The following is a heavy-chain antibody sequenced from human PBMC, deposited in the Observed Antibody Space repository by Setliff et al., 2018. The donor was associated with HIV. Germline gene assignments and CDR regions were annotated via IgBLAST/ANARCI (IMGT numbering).Heavy chain of an antibody. V-gene: IGHV3-7*01. D-gene: IGHD5-18*01. CDR3: ASRGYNYGRRPVYFDR. J-gene: IGHJ4*02. CDR1: GFTFSSYW. CDR2: IKQDGSEK. Sequence: GGSLRLSCAASGFTFSSYWMSWVRQAPGKGLEWVANIKQDGSEKYYVDSVKGRFTISRDNAKNSLYLQMNSLRAEDTAVYYCASRGYNYGRRPVYFDRWGQGTLVTVSS.